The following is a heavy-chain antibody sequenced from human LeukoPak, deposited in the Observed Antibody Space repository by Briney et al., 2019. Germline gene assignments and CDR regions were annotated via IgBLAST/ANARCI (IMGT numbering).Heavy chain of an antibody. CDR1: GGSFSGYY. Sequence: SETLSLTCAVSGGSFSGYYWSWIRQPPGKGLEWIGEINHSGSTNYNPSLKSRVTISVDTSKNQFSLKLSSVTAADTAVYYCARMSDFDAFDIWGQGTMVTVSS. CDR3: ARMSDFDAFDI. V-gene: IGHV4-34*01. CDR2: INHSGST. J-gene: IGHJ3*02. D-gene: IGHD3-3*01.